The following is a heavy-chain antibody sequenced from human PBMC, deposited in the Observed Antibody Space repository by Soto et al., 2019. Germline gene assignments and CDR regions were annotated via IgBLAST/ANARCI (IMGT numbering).Heavy chain of an antibody. CDR2: MKSKNDGGTT. CDR1: GFTCSNAW. J-gene: IGHJ4*02. CDR3: TSAVYGDYDY. Sequence: EVQLVESWRGLVQPGGSLRLSSGASGFTCSNAWLSWVRQAPGKGLEWVGRMKSKNDGGTTDYAAPVKGRFTIERDDSKNTLYLQMNSLKTEDTAVYYCTSAVYGDYDYWGQGTLVTVSS. D-gene: IGHD4-17*01. V-gene: IGHV3-15*01.